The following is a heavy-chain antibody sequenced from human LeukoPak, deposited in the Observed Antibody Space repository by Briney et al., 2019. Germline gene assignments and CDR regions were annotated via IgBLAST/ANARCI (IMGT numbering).Heavy chain of an antibody. V-gene: IGHV3-21*01. J-gene: IGHJ4*02. CDR3: ARLGIVVPDY. D-gene: IGHD2-2*01. CDR2: ISSSSSYI. CDR1: GFTFSSYS. Sequence: AGGSLRLSCAASGFTFSSYSMNWVRQAPGKGLEWVSSISSSSSYIYYADSVKGRFTISRDNAKNSLYLQMNSLRAEDTAVYYCARLGIVVPDYWGQGTLVTVSS.